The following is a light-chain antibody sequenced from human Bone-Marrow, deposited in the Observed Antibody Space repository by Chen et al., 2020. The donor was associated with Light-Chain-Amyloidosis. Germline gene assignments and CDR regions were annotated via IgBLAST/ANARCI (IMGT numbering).Light chain of an antibody. Sequence: QSVLTQPPSASGTPGQRVTISCSGASPNIGINYVYWYQHFPGAAPNLLIHGKNRRPSGVPDRFCSSTSGTSAWPGIIGGRSENEADHYFASWDGSMSAYVFGIGPKVTVL. V-gene: IGLV1-47*01. CDR1: SPNIGINY. CDR2: GKN. J-gene: IGLJ1*01. CDR3: ASWDGSMSAYV.